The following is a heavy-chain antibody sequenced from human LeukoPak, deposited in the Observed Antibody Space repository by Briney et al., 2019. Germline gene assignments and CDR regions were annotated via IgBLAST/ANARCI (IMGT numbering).Heavy chain of an antibody. Sequence: PGGSLRLSCAASGFTFSSYAMSWVRQAPGKGLEWVSAISGSGGSTYYADSVKGRFTISRDNSKNTLYLQVNSLRAEDTAVYYCAKDSPSITMIAVFSAFDIWGQGTMVTVSS. CDR2: ISGSGGST. J-gene: IGHJ3*02. V-gene: IGHV3-23*01. CDR3: AKDSPSITMIAVFSAFDI. CDR1: GFTFSSYA. D-gene: IGHD3-22*01.